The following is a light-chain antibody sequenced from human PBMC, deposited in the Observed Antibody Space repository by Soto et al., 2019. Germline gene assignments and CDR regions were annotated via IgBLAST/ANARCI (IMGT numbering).Light chain of an antibody. CDR1: QSGSSSY. CDR2: GAS. CDR3: QQYGSSRT. J-gene: IGKJ1*01. Sequence: EIVLTQSPGSLSLSPGERATLSCRASQSGSSSYLAWYQQKPGQAPRLLIYGASTRATGVPARFSGSGSGTEFTLTISNLQSEDFAVDHCQQYGSSRTFGQGTKVDI. V-gene: IGKV3-20*01.